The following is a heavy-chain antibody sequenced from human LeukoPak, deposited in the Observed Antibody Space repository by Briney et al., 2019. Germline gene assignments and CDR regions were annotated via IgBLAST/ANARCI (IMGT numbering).Heavy chain of an antibody. CDR2: IYYNGST. J-gene: IGHJ5*02. CDR3: ARGGYSSSWRPFDP. D-gene: IGHD6-13*01. CDR1: GGPISSGGYY. Sequence: PSETLSLTCTVSGGPISSGGYYWSWIRQHPGKGLEWIGYIYYNGSTYYNPSLKSRVTISVDTSKNQFSLKLSSVTAADTAVYYCARGGYSSSWRPFDPWGQGTLVTVSS. V-gene: IGHV4-31*03.